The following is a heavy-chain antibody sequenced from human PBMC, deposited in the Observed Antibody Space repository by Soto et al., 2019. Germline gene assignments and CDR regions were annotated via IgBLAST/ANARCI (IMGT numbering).Heavy chain of an antibody. V-gene: IGHV4-39*01. J-gene: IGHJ6*02. CDR3: ARSVARTIAAMDV. Sequence: SETLSLTCSVSGGSISSDGYYWGWIRQPPGKGPEWIGTIYYTGSTDYTPSLKSRVTISVDTPKNQFSLKLTSMAAADTAVYYCARSVARTIAAMDVWGQGTTVTVSS. CDR2: IYYTGST. D-gene: IGHD6-13*01. CDR1: GGSISSDGYY.